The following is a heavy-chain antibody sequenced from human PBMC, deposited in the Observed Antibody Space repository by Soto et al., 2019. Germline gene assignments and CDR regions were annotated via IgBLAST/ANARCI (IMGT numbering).Heavy chain of an antibody. CDR1: GFTFSNAW. CDR2: IKSKTDGGTT. CDR3: TARIMITFGGVIVRFFDY. D-gene: IGHD3-16*02. Sequence: GGSLRLSCAASGFTFSNAWMSWVRQAPGKGLEWVGRIKSKTDGGTTDYAAPVKGRFTISRDDSKNTLYLQMNSLKTEDTAVYYCTARIMITFGGVIVRFFDYWGQGTLVTVSS. J-gene: IGHJ4*02. V-gene: IGHV3-15*01.